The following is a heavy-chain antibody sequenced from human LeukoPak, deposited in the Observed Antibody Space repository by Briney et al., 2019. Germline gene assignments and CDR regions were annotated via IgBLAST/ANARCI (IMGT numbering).Heavy chain of an antibody. D-gene: IGHD1-7*01. CDR1: GFTFSSYA. CDR3: AKDDLAGTTSDAFDI. Sequence: GGSLRLSCAVSGFTFSSYAMSWVRQAPGKGLEWVSGISGSGGRTDYADSVKGRFTISRDNSENTLYLQMNSLRAEDTALYYCAKDDLAGTTSDAFDIWGQGTMVTVSS. J-gene: IGHJ3*02. CDR2: ISGSGGRT. V-gene: IGHV3-23*01.